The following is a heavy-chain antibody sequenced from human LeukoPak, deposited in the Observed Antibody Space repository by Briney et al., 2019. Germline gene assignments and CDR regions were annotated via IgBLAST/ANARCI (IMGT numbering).Heavy chain of an antibody. J-gene: IGHJ4*02. CDR3: ASGTVFGVIVPYSFHS. CDR1: GGSISNYY. Sequence: TPSETQSLTCAVSGGSISNYYWNWIRQPPGKGLEWIGNIFYGDNTNYNPSLKSRVTISMYTSKNHFSLKLSSVTAADTAVYFCASGTVFGVIVPYSFHSRGQGTLVTVSS. V-gene: IGHV4-59*01. CDR2: IFYGDNT. D-gene: IGHD3-3*01.